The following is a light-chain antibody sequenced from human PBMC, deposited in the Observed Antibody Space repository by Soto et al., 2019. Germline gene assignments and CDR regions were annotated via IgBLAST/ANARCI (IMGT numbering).Light chain of an antibody. J-gene: IGKJ1*01. CDR3: QQYNDWPLT. CDR2: GAF. CDR1: QSVRSN. V-gene: IGKV3-15*01. Sequence: EIVMTQSPVTLSVSPGERATLSCRASQSVRSNLAWYQHKPGQAPSLLIYGAFSRATGIPARFSGTGSGTEFTLTISSLQSEDFALYYCQQYNDWPLTFGKGTKVEV.